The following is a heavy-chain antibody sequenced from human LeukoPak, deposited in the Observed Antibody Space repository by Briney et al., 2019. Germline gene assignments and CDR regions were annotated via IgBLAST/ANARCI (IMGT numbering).Heavy chain of an antibody. V-gene: IGHV1-46*01. CDR3: ARGFFFSSRRRHTRYFDY. J-gene: IGHJ4*02. CDR1: GYTFTSYY. CDR2: INPSGGST. D-gene: IGHD2-21*01. Sequence: ASVKVSCKASGYTFTSYYMHWVLQAPGQGLELMGIINPSGGSTSYAQKFQGRVTMTRDTSTSTVYMELSNLRSEDTAVYYCARGFFFSSRRRHTRYFDYWGQGTLVTVSS.